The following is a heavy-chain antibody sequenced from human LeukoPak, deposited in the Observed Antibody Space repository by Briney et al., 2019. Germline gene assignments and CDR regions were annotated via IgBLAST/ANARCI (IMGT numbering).Heavy chain of an antibody. CDR2: ISYDGSNK. CDR1: GFTFSSYA. D-gene: IGHD5-24*01. J-gene: IGHJ4*02. CDR3: ARGRRDGYKRPHLGYYFDY. Sequence: GGSLRLSCAASGFTFSSYAMHWVRQAPGKGLEWVAVISYDGSNKYYADSVKGRFTISRDNSKNTLYLQMNSLRAEDTAVYYYARGRRDGYKRPHLGYYFDYWGQGTLVTVSS. V-gene: IGHV3-30*04.